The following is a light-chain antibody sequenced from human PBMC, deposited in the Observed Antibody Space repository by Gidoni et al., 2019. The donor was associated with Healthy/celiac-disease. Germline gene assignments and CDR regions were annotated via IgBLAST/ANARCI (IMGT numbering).Light chain of an antibody. V-gene: IGLV3-1*01. CDR1: KLGDKY. CDR2: QDS. Sequence: YELTQPPSVSVSPGQTASITCSGDKLGDKYACWYQQKPGQSPVLVIYQDSKRPSGIPERFSGSNSGNTATLTISGTQAMDEADYYCQAWDSSHVVFGGGTKLTVL. CDR3: QAWDSSHVV. J-gene: IGLJ2*01.